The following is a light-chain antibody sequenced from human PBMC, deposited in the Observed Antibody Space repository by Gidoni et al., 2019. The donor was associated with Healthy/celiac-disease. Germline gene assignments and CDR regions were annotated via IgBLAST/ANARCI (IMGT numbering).Light chain of an antibody. V-gene: IGLV3-1*01. CDR1: KLGDKY. CDR2: QDS. Sequence: YELTQPPSVSVSPGQTASITCSGDKLGDKYACWYQQKPGQSPVLVIYQDSKRPSGIPERFSGSNSGNTATLTISGTQAMDEADYYCQAWDSSHVVFGGGTKLTVL. CDR3: QAWDSSHVV. J-gene: IGLJ2*01.